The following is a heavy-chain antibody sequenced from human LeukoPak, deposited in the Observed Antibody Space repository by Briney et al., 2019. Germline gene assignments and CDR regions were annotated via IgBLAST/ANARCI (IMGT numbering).Heavy chain of an antibody. J-gene: IGHJ5*02. CDR2: INPSNGDT. CDR1: GYTFTDYY. D-gene: IGHD2-8*01. V-gene: IGHV1-2*02. CDR3: ARDYGGYCTNGVCRGGFDP. Sequence: ASVKVSCKTSGYTFTDYYMHWVRQAPGQGLEWMGWINPSNGDTIYAQKFQGRVTMTRDTSISTAYMELSRLRSDDTAVYYCARDYGGYCTNGVCRGGFDPWGQGTLVTVSS.